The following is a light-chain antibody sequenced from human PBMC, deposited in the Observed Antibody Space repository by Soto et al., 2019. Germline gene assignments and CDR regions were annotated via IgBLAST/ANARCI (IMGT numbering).Light chain of an antibody. V-gene: IGKV3-11*01. CDR1: QNISNY. CDR3: QQRSNWPRT. CDR2: EVS. Sequence: IVLIQSPATLSVSPGERATLSCRASQNISNYLIWYQQKPGQAPRLLIYEVSNRATDSPARFSGRGSGTDVTLTISSLEPADLAGYDCQQRSNWPRTFGQGTKVDI. J-gene: IGKJ1*01.